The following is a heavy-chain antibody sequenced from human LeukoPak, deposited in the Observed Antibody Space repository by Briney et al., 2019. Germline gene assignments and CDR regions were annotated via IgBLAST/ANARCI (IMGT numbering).Heavy chain of an antibody. CDR3: AKEEWLGKMNYFDS. Sequence: SETLSLTCTVSGGSISSYYWSWIRQPPGKGLEWIGYIYYSGSTNYNPSLKSRVTISVDTSKNQFSLKLSSVTAADTAVYYCAKEEWLGKMNYFDSWGRGILVTVSS. J-gene: IGHJ4*02. CDR2: IYYSGST. D-gene: IGHD3-3*01. V-gene: IGHV4-59*01. CDR1: GGSISSYY.